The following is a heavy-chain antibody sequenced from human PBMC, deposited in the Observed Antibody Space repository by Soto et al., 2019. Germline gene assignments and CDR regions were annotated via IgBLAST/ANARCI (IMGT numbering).Heavy chain of an antibody. Sequence: GGSLRLSCAASGFTFSSYGMHWVRQAPGKGLEWVAVISYDGSNKYYADSVKGRFTISRDNSKNTLYLQMNSLRAEDTAVYYCAKILAGWVDAFDIWGQGTMVTVS. CDR2: ISYDGSNK. CDR1: GFTFSSYG. V-gene: IGHV3-30*18. J-gene: IGHJ3*02. CDR3: AKILAGWVDAFDI. D-gene: IGHD2-15*01.